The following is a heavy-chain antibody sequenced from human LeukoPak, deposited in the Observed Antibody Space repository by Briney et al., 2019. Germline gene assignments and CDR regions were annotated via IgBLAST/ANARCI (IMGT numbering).Heavy chain of an antibody. J-gene: IGHJ3*02. CDR2: ISGSGGST. CDR3: ARDPRGYSGYDSHAFDI. CDR1: GFTFSSYA. V-gene: IGHV3-23*01. Sequence: PGGSLRLSCAASGFTFSSYAMSWVRQAPGKGLEWVSAISGSGGSTYYADSVKGRFTISRDNSKNTLYLQMNSLRAEDTAVYYCARDPRGYSGYDSHAFDIWGQGTMVTVSS. D-gene: IGHD5-12*01.